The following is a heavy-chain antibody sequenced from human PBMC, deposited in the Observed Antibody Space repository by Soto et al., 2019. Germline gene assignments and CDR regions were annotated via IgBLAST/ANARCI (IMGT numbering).Heavy chain of an antibody. CDR1: GFTFSSYA. Sequence: QVQLVESGGGVVQPGRSLRLSCAASGFTFSSYAMHWVRQAPGTGLEWVSAIWYDGSHQYYAESVKGRFTISRDNSKNTLYLQMNSLTSEDTAVYYCARDGVGVVPAARRVDHWGQGALVTVST. D-gene: IGHD2-2*01. CDR3: ARDGVGVVPAARRVDH. J-gene: IGHJ5*02. V-gene: IGHV3-30*04. CDR2: IWYDGSHQ.